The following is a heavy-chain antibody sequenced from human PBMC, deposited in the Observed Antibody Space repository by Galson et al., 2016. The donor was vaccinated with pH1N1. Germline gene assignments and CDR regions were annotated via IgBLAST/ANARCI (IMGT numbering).Heavy chain of an antibody. CDR2: INPEETTT. CDR3: AKDAITMIEGNNYYMDV. V-gene: IGHV3-74*01. J-gene: IGHJ6*03. D-gene: IGHD3-22*01. CDR1: GFTFSSTW. Sequence: SLRLSCAASGFTFSSTWMHWVRQAPGKGLVWVSRINPEETTTTYADSVQGRFTISGDNSKNTLYLQTNSLRAEDTAVYYCAKDAITMIEGNNYYMDVWGKGTTVTVSS.